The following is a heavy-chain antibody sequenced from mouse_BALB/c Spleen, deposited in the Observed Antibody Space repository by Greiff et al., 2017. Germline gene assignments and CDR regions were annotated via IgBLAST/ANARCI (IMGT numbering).Heavy chain of an antibody. V-gene: IGHV1-54*01. Sequence: LQESGAELVRPGTSVKVSCKASGYAFTNYLIEWVKQRPGQGLEWIGVINPGSGGTNYNEKFKGKATLTADKSSSTAYMQLSSLTSDDSAVYFCARDGYYAMDYWGQGTSVTVSS. J-gene: IGHJ4*01. CDR1: GYAFTNYL. D-gene: IGHD2-3*01. CDR2: INPGSGGT. CDR3: ARDGYYAMDY.